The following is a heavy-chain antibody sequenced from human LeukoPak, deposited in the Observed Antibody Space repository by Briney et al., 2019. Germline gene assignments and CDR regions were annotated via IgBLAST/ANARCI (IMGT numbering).Heavy chain of an antibody. CDR3: VTSSWVGAVSAPYDY. CDR2: ISWDGATT. Sequence: GGSLRLSCAASGFTFDDFAIHWVRQAPGKGLEWVSLISWDGATTSYADSVKGRFTISRDNSKNSLYLQMNSLRLEDTAMYFCVTSSWVGAVSAPYDYWGQGTLVTVSS. CDR1: GFTFDDFA. V-gene: IGHV3-43D*03. D-gene: IGHD1-26*01. J-gene: IGHJ4*02.